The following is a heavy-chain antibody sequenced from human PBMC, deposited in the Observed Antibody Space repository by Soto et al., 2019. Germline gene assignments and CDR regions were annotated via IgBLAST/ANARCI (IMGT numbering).Heavy chain of an antibody. V-gene: IGHV1-18*04. Sequence: GASVKVSCKASGYTFTSYAISWVRQAPGQGLEWMGWISAYNGNTKYAQKLQGRVTMNIDTSTTTAYMELRSLRSDDTAVYYCVRDHPNYDFWSGTWTFDIWGQGTMVTVSS. J-gene: IGHJ3*02. CDR3: VRDHPNYDFWSGTWTFDI. CDR2: ISAYNGNT. D-gene: IGHD3-3*01. CDR1: GYTFTSYA.